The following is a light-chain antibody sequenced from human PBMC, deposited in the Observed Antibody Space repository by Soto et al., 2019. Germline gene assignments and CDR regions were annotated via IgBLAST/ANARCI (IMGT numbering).Light chain of an antibody. CDR3: QSYDSSLSALYV. CDR2: VNS. V-gene: IGLV1-40*01. J-gene: IGLJ1*01. CDR1: SSNIGAGYD. Sequence: QLVLTQPPSVSGAPGQRVTISCTGSSSNIGAGYDVHWYQQLPGTAPKLLIYVNSNRPSGVPDRFSGSKSGTSASLAITGLQDEDEADYYCQSYDSSLSALYVFGTGTKVTVL.